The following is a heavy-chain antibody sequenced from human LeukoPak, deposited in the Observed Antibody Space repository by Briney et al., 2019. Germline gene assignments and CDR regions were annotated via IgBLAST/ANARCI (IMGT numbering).Heavy chain of an antibody. CDR1: GFTFSSYS. V-gene: IGHV3-21*01. J-gene: IGHJ5*02. Sequence: GGSLRLSCAASGFTFSSYSMNWVRQAPGKGLEWVSSISSSSSYIYYADSVKGRFTISRDNAKYSLYLQMNSLRAEDTAVYYCARDSPSLWFGELSGWFAPWGQGTLVTVSS. D-gene: IGHD3-10*01. CDR2: ISSSSSYI. CDR3: ARDSPSLWFGELSGWFAP.